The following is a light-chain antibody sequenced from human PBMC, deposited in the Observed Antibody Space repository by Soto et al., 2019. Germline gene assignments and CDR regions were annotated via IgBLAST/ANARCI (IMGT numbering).Light chain of an antibody. CDR3: QQCGSSRRT. CDR2: GAS. V-gene: IGKV3-20*01. CDR1: RSVTSDC. Sequence: EIVLTQSPGTLSVSPGERATLSCRASRSVTSDCLAWYRQRPGQAPRLLVYGASTRATGTPDRISGSGSGTDVTLTISRLEPEDFAGYYCQQCGSSRRTFGQRTRVEIK. J-gene: IGKJ1*01.